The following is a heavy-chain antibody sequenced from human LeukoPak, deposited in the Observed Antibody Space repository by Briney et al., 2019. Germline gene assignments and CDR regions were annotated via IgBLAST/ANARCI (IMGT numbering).Heavy chain of an antibody. D-gene: IGHD4-17*01. CDR3: ARLTVTRPYYGMDV. Sequence: ASVKVSCKASGYNFIGYYIHWVRQAPGQGLEWMGWMNPNSGGTNYAQKFQGRVTMTRDTSISTAYMELSRLRSDDTAVYYCARLTVTRPYYGMDVWGQGTTVTVSS. CDR1: GYNFIGYY. J-gene: IGHJ6*02. CDR2: MNPNSGGT. V-gene: IGHV1-2*02.